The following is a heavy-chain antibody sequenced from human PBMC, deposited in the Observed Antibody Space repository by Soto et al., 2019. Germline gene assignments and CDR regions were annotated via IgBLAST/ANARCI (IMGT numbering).Heavy chain of an antibody. CDR3: VRRVSGNYDY. V-gene: IGHV3-64*01. J-gene: IGHJ4*02. D-gene: IGHD1-7*01. CDR2: ISSNGGTT. CDR1: GFTFSSYD. Sequence: EVQLAESGGGMVQPGGSLRLSCVASGFTFSSYDMHWVRQAPGKGLEYVSSISSNGGTTYYGNSVKGRFTISRDNSKNTLYLQTGRLRAEDMAVYYCVRRVSGNYDYWGQGTLVTVSS.